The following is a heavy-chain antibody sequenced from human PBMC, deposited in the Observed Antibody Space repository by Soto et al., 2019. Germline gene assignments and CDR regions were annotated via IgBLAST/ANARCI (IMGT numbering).Heavy chain of an antibody. CDR2: IYPGDSDT. D-gene: IGHD2-2*02. Sequence: VESLKISCKGSGYSFTSYWIGWVRQMPGKGLEWMGIIYPGDSDTRYSPSFQGQVTISADKSISTAYLQWSSLKASDTAMYYCYTFSVLTPPNYHYYGMDGWGHGTTVTV. CDR1: GYSFTSYW. J-gene: IGHJ6*02. CDR3: YTFSVLTPPNYHYYGMDG. V-gene: IGHV5-51*01.